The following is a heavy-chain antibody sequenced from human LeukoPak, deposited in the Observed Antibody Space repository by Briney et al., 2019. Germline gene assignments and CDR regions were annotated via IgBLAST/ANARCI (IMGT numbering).Heavy chain of an antibody. CDR3: AKDILPPLITMVRGVPFDY. CDR1: GFTFSSYA. J-gene: IGHJ4*02. D-gene: IGHD3-10*01. Sequence: GGSLRLSCAASGFTFSSYAMSWVRQAPGKGLEWVSAISGSGGSTYYADSVKGRFTISRDNSKNTLYLQMNSLRAEDTAVYYCAKDILPPLITMVRGVPFDYWGQGTLVTVSS. V-gene: IGHV3-23*01. CDR2: ISGSGGST.